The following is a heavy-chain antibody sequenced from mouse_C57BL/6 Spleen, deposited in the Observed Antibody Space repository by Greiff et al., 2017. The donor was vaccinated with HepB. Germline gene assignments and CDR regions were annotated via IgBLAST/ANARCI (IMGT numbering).Heavy chain of an antibody. CDR1: GYTFTSYW. V-gene: IGHV1-72*01. CDR3: ARGNYYGSSYDYAMDY. Sequence: VQLQQPGAELVKPGASVKLSCKASGYTFTSYWMHWVKQRPGRGLEWIGRIYPNSGGTKYNEKFKSKATLTVDKPSSTAYMQLSSLTSEDSAVYYCARGNYYGSSYDYAMDYWGQGTSVTVSS. CDR2: IYPNSGGT. J-gene: IGHJ4*01. D-gene: IGHD1-1*01.